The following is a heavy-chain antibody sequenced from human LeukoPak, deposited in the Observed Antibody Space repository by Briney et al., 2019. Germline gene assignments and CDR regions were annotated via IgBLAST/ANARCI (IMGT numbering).Heavy chain of an antibody. CDR1: GGSISSYH. V-gene: IGHV4-4*09. J-gene: IGHJ4*02. Sequence: PSETLSLTCTVSGGSISSYHWSWIRQVPGKGLQWIGSIYTNGSTNYNPSLKSRVTISIDSSKNQFSLKLISVTAADTALYYCARNFYASSGYYLDDFYFDFWGQGTLVTVSS. CDR3: ARNFYASSGYYLDDFYFDF. CDR2: IYTNGST. D-gene: IGHD3-22*01.